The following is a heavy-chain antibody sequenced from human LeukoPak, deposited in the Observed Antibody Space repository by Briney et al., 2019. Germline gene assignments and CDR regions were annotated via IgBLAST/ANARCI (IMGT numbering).Heavy chain of an antibody. J-gene: IGHJ4*02. CDR1: GFTFSNYD. CDR2: ISSSSSYI. CDR3: ARFALKTPPTD. V-gene: IGHV3-21*01. Sequence: GGSLRLSCAASGFTFSNYDMSWVRQAPGKGLEWVSSISSSSSYIYYADSVKGRFTISRDNAKNSLYLQMNSLRAEDTAVYYCARFALKTPPTDWGQGTLVTVSS.